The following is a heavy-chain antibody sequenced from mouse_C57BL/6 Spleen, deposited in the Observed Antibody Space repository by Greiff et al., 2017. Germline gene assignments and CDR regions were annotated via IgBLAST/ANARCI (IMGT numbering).Heavy chain of an antibody. V-gene: IGHV5-4*01. CDR2: ISDGGSYT. Sequence: EVKLMESGGGLVKPGGSLKLSCAASGFTFSSYAMSWVRQTPEKRLEWVATISDGGSYTYYPDNVKGRFTISRDNAKNNLYLQMSHLKSEDTAMYYCARDPYGSSYVEYYFDYWGQGTTLTVSS. CDR3: ARDPYGSSYVEYYFDY. J-gene: IGHJ2*01. CDR1: GFTFSSYA. D-gene: IGHD1-1*01.